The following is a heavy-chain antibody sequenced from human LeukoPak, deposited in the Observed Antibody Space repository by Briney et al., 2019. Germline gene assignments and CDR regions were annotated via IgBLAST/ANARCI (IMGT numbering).Heavy chain of an antibody. V-gene: IGHV1-2*02. D-gene: IGHD2-21*01. CDR3: ARADRLHGGPYLIGP. CDR2: INLNSGDI. Sequence: ASVKVSCKASGYSFTDYYMHWVRQAPGQGLEWMGWINLNSGDIKSAQKFQGRVTMTRDTSITAVYMEVSWLTSDDTAIYYCARADRLHGGPYLIGPWGQGTLVTVSS. J-gene: IGHJ5*02. CDR1: GYSFTDYY.